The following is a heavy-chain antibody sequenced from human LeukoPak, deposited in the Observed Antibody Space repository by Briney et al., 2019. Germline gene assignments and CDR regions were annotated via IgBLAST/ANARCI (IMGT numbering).Heavy chain of an antibody. CDR1: GFTFSSYA. CDR3: AKIYSGSDY. J-gene: IGHJ4*02. D-gene: IGHD5-12*01. Sequence: GGSLRLSCAASGFTFSSYAMSWVRQAPGKGLEWVSAISGSGGSTHYADSVEGRFTISRDNSKNTLYLQMNSLRAEDTAVYYRAKIYSGSDYWGQGTLVTVSS. V-gene: IGHV3-23*01. CDR2: ISGSGGST.